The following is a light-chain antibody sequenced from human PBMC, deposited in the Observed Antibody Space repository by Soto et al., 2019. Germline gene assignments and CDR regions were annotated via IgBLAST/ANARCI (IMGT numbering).Light chain of an antibody. CDR3: AAWDDSLNAFYV. CDR1: SSNIGAGYD. V-gene: IGLV1-40*01. J-gene: IGLJ1*01. Sequence: QSVLTQPPLVSGAPGQRVTISCTGSSSNIGAGYDVHWYQQFPGTAPKLLVYDNHHRPSGVPDRFSGSKSGTSASLAISGLQSEDEAEYYCAAWDDSLNAFYVFGTGTKSPS. CDR2: DNH.